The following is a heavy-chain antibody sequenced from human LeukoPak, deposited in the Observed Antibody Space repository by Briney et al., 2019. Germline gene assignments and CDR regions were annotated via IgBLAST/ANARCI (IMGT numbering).Heavy chain of an antibody. J-gene: IGHJ3*02. CDR3: AREYYDFWPDI. D-gene: IGHD3-3*01. V-gene: IGHV3-48*01. CDR2: MSSSSSTQ. Sequence: GGSLRLSCAASGFTFSDYSMNWVRQAPGKGLEWISYMSSSSSTQFYADSVKGRFTTSRDNAKNTLFLQMNSLRAEDTAVYYCAREYYDFWPDIWGQGTMVTVSS. CDR1: GFTFSDYS.